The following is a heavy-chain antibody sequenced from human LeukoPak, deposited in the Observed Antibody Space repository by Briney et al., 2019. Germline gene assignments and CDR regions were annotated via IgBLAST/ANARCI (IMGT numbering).Heavy chain of an antibody. CDR3: ARAGSYYYYYYRDV. V-gene: IGHV3-33*01. Sequence: GGSLRLSCAASGFTFSSYGMHWVRQAPGKGLQGVAVIWYDGSNKYYADSVKGRFTISRDNSKNTLYLQMNSLRAEDTAVYYCARAGSYYYYYYRDVWGKGPTVTVSS. CDR1: GFTFSSYG. D-gene: IGHD2-15*01. J-gene: IGHJ6*03. CDR2: IWYDGSNK.